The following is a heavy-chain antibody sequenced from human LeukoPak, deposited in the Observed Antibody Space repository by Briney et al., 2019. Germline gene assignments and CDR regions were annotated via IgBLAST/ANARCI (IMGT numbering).Heavy chain of an antibody. Sequence: SETLSLTCTVSGGSISSSSYYWGWIRQPPGKGLEWIGSIYYSGSTYYNPSLKSRVTISVDTSKNQFSLKLSSVTAADTAVYYCARDSPTEPYSSSWYGQTSDAFDIWGQGTMVTVSS. V-gene: IGHV4-39*02. CDR1: GGSISSSSYY. CDR3: ARDSPTEPYSSSWYGQTSDAFDI. D-gene: IGHD6-13*01. J-gene: IGHJ3*02. CDR2: IYYSGST.